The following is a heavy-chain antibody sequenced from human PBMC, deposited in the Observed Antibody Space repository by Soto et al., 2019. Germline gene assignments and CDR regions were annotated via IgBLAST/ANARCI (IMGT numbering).Heavy chain of an antibody. CDR2: ISSSSSYI. J-gene: IGHJ6*02. Sequence: GGSLTLSCAASGFTFSSHSMNWVRQAPGKGLVWVSSISSSSSYIYYADPVKGRFTISRDNAKNSLYLQMNSLITEDTALYYCAREPEWLGMDVWGQGTTVTVSS. V-gene: IGHV3-21*01. CDR3: AREPEWLGMDV. CDR1: GFTFSSHS. D-gene: IGHD3-3*01.